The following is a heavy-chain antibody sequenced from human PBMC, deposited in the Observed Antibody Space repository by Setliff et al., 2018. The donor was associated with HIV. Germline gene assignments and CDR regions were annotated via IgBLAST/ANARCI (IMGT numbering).Heavy chain of an antibody. V-gene: IGHV4-39*01. CDR3: ARSKTFYDFWGGYYTHGAFKI. J-gene: IGHJ3*02. D-gene: IGHD3-3*01. Sequence: KSSETLSLTCTVSGGSFTSRSYYWGWIRQPPGKGLEWIGSIFYGGITYYNPSLKSRVTISVDTSKNQFSLNLTSVTAADTAAYYCARSKTFYDFWGGYYTHGAFKIWGLGTMVTVS. CDR1: GGSFTSRSYY. CDR2: IFYGGIT.